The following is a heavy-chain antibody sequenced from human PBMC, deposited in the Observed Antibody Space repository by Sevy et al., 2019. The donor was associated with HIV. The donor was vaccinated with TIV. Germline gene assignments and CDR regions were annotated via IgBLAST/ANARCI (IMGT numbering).Heavy chain of an antibody. J-gene: IGHJ4*01. CDR3: PRGVYSGSWYGGGDY. CDR2: ISGSGGST. CDR1: GFTFSSYG. V-gene: IGHV3-23*01. D-gene: IGHD6-13*01. Sequence: GGSLRLSCAASGFTFSSYGMSWVRQAPGKGLEWVSGISGSGGSTYYADSVKGRFTISRDNSKNTLYLQMNSLRAEDTAVYYCPRGVYSGSWYGGGDYWGQGTLVTVSS.